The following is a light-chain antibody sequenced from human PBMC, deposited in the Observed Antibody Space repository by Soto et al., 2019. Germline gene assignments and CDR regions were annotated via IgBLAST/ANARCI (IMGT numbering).Light chain of an antibody. CDR1: QTITRW. CDR2: DAS. J-gene: IGKJ1*01. Sequence: DIQMTQSPSTLSASVGDRVTITCRASQTITRWMAWYQQKPGKAPKLLIYDASTLESGVPSRFSGSRSGTEFTLTINSLQSEDFAVYYCQQYQNLWTFGQGTKVDIK. V-gene: IGKV1-5*01. CDR3: QQYQNLWT.